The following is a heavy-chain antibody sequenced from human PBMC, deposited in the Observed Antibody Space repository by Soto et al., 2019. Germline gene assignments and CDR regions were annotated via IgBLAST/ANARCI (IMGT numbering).Heavy chain of an antibody. CDR2: IRSKAYGGTT. J-gene: IGHJ6*02. CDR1: GFTFGDYA. V-gene: IGHV3-49*04. D-gene: IGHD3-22*01. CDR3: TRDGFYDSSGYYYGYYYYYGMDV. Sequence: PGGSLRLSCTASGFTFGDYAMSWVRQAPGKGLEWVGFIRSKAYGGTTEYAASVKGRFTISRGDSKSIAYLQMNSLKTEDTAVYYCTRDGFYDSSGYYYGYYYYYGMDVWGQGTTVTVSS.